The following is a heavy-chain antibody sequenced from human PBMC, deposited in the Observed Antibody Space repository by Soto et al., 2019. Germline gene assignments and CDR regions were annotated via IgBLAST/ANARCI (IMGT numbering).Heavy chain of an antibody. V-gene: IGHV3-15*07. Sequence: EVQLVESGGGLVKPGGSLRLSCAASGFTFSNAWMNWVRQAPGKGLEWVGRIKSKTDGGTTDYAAPVKGRFTISRDDSKNALYLQMNSLKTEDTAVYYCTTFYDISDYPDYWGQGTLVTVSS. CDR2: IKSKTDGGTT. J-gene: IGHJ4*02. D-gene: IGHD3-9*01. CDR3: TTFYDISDYPDY. CDR1: GFTFSNAW.